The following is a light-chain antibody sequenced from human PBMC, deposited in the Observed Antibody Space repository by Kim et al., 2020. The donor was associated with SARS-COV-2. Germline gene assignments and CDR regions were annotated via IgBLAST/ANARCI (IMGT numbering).Light chain of an antibody. CDR3: QAWDSSTHNYV. Sequence: ELTQPPSVSVSPGQTASITCSGYKLGDKYVSWYQQKPGQSPVVVIYQVNQRPSGIPERFSGSNSGNTATLTISGTQAMDEADYYCQAWDSSTHNYVFGAGTKVTVL. CDR2: QVN. CDR1: KLGDKY. V-gene: IGLV3-1*01. J-gene: IGLJ1*01.